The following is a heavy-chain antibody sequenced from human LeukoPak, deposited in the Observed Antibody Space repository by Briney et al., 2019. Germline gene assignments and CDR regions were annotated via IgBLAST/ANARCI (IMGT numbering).Heavy chain of an antibody. CDR2: INSDGSST. V-gene: IGHV3-74*01. CDR1: GFTFSSYW. CDR3: ARDGQDIVVVVAATPCGWFDP. J-gene: IGHJ5*02. D-gene: IGHD2-15*01. Sequence: GGSLRLSCAASGFTFSSYWMHWVRQAPGKGLVWVSRINSDGSSTIYADSVKGRFTISRDDAKNTLYLQMNSLRAEDTAVYYCARDGQDIVVVVAATPCGWFDPWGQGTLVTVSS.